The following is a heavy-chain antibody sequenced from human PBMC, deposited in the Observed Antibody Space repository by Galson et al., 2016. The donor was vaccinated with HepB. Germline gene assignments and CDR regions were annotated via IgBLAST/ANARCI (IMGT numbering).Heavy chain of an antibody. CDR1: GFSFSSHA. CDR3: ARGSPRLAY. D-gene: IGHD6-19*01. CDR2: ISSSAGIR. V-gene: IGHV3-48*02. Sequence: SLRLSCAASGFSFSSHAMPWVRQAPGRGLEYVGYISSSAGIRYYADSVKGRFTLSRDNDKNSLHLQMSSLRDNDTDMYFCARGSPRLAYWGQGTLVTVSS. J-gene: IGHJ4*02.